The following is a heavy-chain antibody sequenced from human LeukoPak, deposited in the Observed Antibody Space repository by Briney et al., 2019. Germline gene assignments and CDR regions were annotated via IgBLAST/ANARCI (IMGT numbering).Heavy chain of an antibody. J-gene: IGHJ4*02. CDR1: GFTFNNYW. CDR3: AKDKVGARGYFDY. V-gene: IGHV3-7*03. D-gene: IGHD1-26*01. CDR2: IKQDGSEK. Sequence: GGSLRLSCAASGFTFNNYWMSWVRQAPGKGLEWVANIKQDGSEKYYVDSVKGRFTISRDNSKNTLYLQMNSLRAEDTAVYYCAKDKVGARGYFDYWGQGTLVTVSS.